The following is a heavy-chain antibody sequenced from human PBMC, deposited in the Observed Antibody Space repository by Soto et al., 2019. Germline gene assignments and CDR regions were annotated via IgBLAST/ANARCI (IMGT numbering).Heavy chain of an antibody. CDR3: ARDGEEYTWKAELYYLTH. V-gene: IGHV3-30-3*01. CDR2: ITFDGTIK. Sequence: GSSLRLSSAGSGFTFSSFGLHWVRQAPGKGLEWLAVITFDGTIKYYADSVRGRFTVSRDNSQRILWLQMSSLIPEDTAVYYCARDGEEYTWKAELYYLTHWRQGAPVTAPQ. CDR1: GFTFSSFG. D-gene: IGHD1-20*01. J-gene: IGHJ4*02.